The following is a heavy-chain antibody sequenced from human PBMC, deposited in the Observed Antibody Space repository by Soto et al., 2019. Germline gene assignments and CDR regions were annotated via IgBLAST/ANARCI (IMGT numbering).Heavy chain of an antibody. Sequence: QVQLVQSGAEVKKPGASVKVSCKASGYTFTSYAMHWVRQAPGQRLEWMGWINAGNGNTKYSQKFQGRVTITRDTSASTAYMELSSLRSEDTAVYYCARAPQATVNRGVDYWGQGTLVTVSS. CDR3: ARAPQATVNRGVDY. V-gene: IGHV1-3*01. CDR1: GYTFTSYA. D-gene: IGHD4-17*01. CDR2: INAGNGNT. J-gene: IGHJ4*02.